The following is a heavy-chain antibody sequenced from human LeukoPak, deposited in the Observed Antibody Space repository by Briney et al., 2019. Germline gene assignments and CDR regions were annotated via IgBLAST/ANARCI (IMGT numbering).Heavy chain of an antibody. Sequence: GGSLRLSCAASGFTFSSYSMNWVRQAPGKGLEWVSSISSSSSYIYYADSVKGRFTISRDNAKNSLYLQMNSLRAEDTAVYYCAREDYDSSGYYSYDYWGQGTLVTVSS. V-gene: IGHV3-21*01. D-gene: IGHD3-22*01. J-gene: IGHJ4*02. CDR2: ISSSSSYI. CDR3: AREDYDSSGYYSYDY. CDR1: GFTFSSYS.